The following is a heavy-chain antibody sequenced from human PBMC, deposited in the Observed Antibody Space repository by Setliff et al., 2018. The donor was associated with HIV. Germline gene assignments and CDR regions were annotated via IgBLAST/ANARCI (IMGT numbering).Heavy chain of an antibody. CDR2: IYSSGTK. J-gene: IGHJ6*03. CDR1: GVTSGDYY. Sequence: PSETLSLTCTFSGVTSGDYYWTWIRQHPVKGLEWIGYIYSSGTKYYNPSLKSRLAISLDTSKNQFSLNLKSVTAADAAVYYCARGFCSGGFCHPNFYHYMDVWGKGTTGTVSS. D-gene: IGHD2-15*01. V-gene: IGHV4-31*03. CDR3: ARGFCSGGFCHPNFYHYMDV.